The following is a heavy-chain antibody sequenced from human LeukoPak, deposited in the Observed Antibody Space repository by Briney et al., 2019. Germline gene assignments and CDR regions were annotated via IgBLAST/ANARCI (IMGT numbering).Heavy chain of an antibody. V-gene: IGHV1-69*04. CDR1: GGTFSSYT. D-gene: IGHD5-18*01. CDR2: IIPILGIA. J-gene: IGHJ4*02. CDR3: ARDGGASGYSYGYTPLDY. Sequence: SVKVSCKASGGTFSSYTISWVRQAPGQGLERMGRIIPILGIANYAQKFQGRVTITADKSTSTAYMELSSLRSEDTAVYYCARDGGASGYSYGYTPLDYWGQGTLVTVSS.